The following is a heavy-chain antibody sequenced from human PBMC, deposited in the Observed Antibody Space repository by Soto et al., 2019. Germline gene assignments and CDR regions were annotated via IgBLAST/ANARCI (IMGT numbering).Heavy chain of an antibody. V-gene: IGHV3-7*03. CDR3: ARGGRRTGSYADAFDI. CDR1: GFTFSSYW. J-gene: IGHJ3*02. Sequence: EVQLVESGGGLVQPGGSLRLSCAASGFTFSSYWMSWVRQAPGKGLEWVANVKEDGSERYYVDSVKGRFTISRDNAKNSLYLQMNSPRAEDTAVYYCARGGRRTGSYADAFDIWGQGTMVTVSS. D-gene: IGHD3-16*01. CDR2: VKEDGSER.